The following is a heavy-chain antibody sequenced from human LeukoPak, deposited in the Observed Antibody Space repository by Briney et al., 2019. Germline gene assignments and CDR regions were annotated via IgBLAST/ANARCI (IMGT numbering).Heavy chain of an antibody. Sequence: SETLSLTCTVSGGPISGSYWSWIRQPPGKELEWLGQIHYSGSTTYSPSLKSRVTISVDTSKNQFSLKLTSVTAADTAMYYCARFGKLYFWDTWGQGTLVTVSS. CDR3: ARFGKLYFWDT. J-gene: IGHJ5*02. CDR2: IHYSGST. D-gene: IGHD3-10*01. CDR1: GGPISGSY. V-gene: IGHV4-59*01.